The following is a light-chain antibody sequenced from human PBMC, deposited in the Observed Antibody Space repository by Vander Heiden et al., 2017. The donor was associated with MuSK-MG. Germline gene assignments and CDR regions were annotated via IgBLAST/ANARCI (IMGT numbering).Light chain of an antibody. CDR2: DAS. J-gene: IGKJ1*01. CDR1: QGISNY. CDR3: QQYDNHPRT. Sequence: ISISQSPSSLSASVGDRVTITCQASQGISNYLDWYQQKPGKAPKLLIYDASNLETGVPSRFSGSGSGTDFTFTISSLQPEDVATYYCQQYDNHPRTFGQGTRVEIK. V-gene: IGKV1-33*01.